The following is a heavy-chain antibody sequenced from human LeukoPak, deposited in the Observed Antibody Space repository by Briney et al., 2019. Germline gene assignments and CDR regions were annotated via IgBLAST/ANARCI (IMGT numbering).Heavy chain of an antibody. CDR3: ATKQWLAPPPDS. Sequence: GGSLRLSCAASGFTFSKYWTLWVRQAPGKGLESVSRINTDGTVTTYADSVKGRFTVSRDNADNTMFLQMNNVRDEDTAVYYCATKQWLAPPPDSWGQGTPVTVSS. D-gene: IGHD6-19*01. CDR2: INTDGTVT. J-gene: IGHJ4*02. V-gene: IGHV3-74*01. CDR1: GFTFSKYW.